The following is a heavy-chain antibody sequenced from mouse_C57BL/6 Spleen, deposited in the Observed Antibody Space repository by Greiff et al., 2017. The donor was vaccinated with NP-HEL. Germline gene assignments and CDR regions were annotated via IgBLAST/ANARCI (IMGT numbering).Heavy chain of an antibody. CDR2: INPNNGGT. CDR1: GYTFTDYN. Sequence: EVQLQQSGPELVKPGASVKMSCKASGYTFTDYNMHWVKQSHGKSLEWIGYINPNNGGTSYNQKFKGKATLTVNKSSSTAYMELRSLTSEDSAVYYCARSGYGNLYYAMDYWGQGTSVTVSS. D-gene: IGHD2-1*01. J-gene: IGHJ4*01. CDR3: ARSGYGNLYYAMDY. V-gene: IGHV1-22*01.